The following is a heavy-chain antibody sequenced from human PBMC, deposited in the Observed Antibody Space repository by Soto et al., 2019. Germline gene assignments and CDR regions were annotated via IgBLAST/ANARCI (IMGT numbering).Heavy chain of an antibody. V-gene: IGHV3-23*01. Sequence: GGSLRLSCAASGFTFSSYSMNWVRQAPGKGLEWVSTFSASSGSTYYADSLKGRFTISRDNSKNTLYLQMNSLRPEDTAVYYCVKVSTFYDILTGYYSTNFFDPWGQGALVTVSS. J-gene: IGHJ5*02. CDR2: FSASSGST. D-gene: IGHD3-9*01. CDR1: GFTFSSYS. CDR3: VKVSTFYDILTGYYSTNFFDP.